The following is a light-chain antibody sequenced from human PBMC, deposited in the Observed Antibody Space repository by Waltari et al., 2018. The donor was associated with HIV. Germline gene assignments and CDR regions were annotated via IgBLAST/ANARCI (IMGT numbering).Light chain of an antibody. J-gene: IGLJ3*02. Sequence: QSVLTQPPSVSGTPGQNVTISCSGSSTNIGSNIVNWYQQVPEAAPKLLIYSNDQRPSGVPDRFSGSKSGTSASLAISGLQSADDADYYCAAWDDSLNGMFGGGTKLTV. CDR3: AAWDDSLNGM. CDR1: STNIGSNI. V-gene: IGLV1-44*01. CDR2: SND.